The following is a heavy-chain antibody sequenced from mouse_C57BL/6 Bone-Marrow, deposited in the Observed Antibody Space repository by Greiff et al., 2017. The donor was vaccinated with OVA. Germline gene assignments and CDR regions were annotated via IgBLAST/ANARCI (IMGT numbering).Heavy chain of an antibody. CDR1: GYTFTDYY. J-gene: IGHJ2*01. CDR2: INPYNGGT. CDR3: ARGEGDGYRGVDY. D-gene: IGHD2-3*01. V-gene: IGHV1-19*01. Sequence: EVQLQQSGPVLVKPGASVKMSCKASGYTFTDYYMNWVKQSHGKSLEWIGVINPYNGGTSYNQKFKGKATLTVDKSSSTAYMELNSLTSEDSEVYYCARGEGDGYRGVDYWGQGTTLTVSS.